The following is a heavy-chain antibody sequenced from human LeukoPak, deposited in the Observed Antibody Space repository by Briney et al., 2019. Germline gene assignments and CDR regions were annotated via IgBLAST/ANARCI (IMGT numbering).Heavy chain of an antibody. J-gene: IGHJ4*02. CDR3: AKASLVGPTTLLVFDY. Sequence: GGSLRLSCAASGFTFSGSAMHWVRQASGKGLEWVGRIRSKANSYATAYAASVKGRFTISRDDSKNTAYLQMNSLKTEDTAVYYCAKASLVGPTTLLVFDYWGQGTLVTVSS. V-gene: IGHV3-73*01. CDR1: GFTFSGSA. CDR2: IRSKANSYAT. D-gene: IGHD1-26*01.